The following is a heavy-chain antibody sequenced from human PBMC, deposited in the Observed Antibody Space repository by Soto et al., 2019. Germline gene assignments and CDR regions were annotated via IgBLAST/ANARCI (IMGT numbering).Heavy chain of an antibody. D-gene: IGHD2-15*01. V-gene: IGHV1-69*01. CDR1: GGTFINYG. J-gene: IGHJ4*02. CDR3: ARDFTRTRHCNSGNCYPMSG. CDR2: ILPLFGSA. Sequence: VQLVQSGAEVKKAGSSVKVSCKASGGTFINYGITWVRQAPGQGLEWMGRILPLFGSAIYAQNFQGRVTITADESTSTAYMELSSLTSEDTAVYYCARDFTRTRHCNSGNCYPMSGWGQGTPVTVSS.